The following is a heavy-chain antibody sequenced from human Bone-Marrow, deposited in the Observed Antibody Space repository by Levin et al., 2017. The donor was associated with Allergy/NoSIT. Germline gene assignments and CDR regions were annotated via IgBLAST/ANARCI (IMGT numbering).Heavy chain of an antibody. Sequence: SETLSLTCTVSGGSISSGGYYWSWIRQHPGKGLEWIGYIYYSGSTYYNPSLKSRVTISVDTSKNQFSLKLSSVTAADTAVYYCARAGSFVVVPAARRADYYYYYMDVWGKGTTVTVSS. D-gene: IGHD2-2*01. CDR3: ARAGSFVVVPAARRADYYYYYMDV. V-gene: IGHV4-31*03. CDR2: IYYSGST. CDR1: GGSISSGGYY. J-gene: IGHJ6*03.